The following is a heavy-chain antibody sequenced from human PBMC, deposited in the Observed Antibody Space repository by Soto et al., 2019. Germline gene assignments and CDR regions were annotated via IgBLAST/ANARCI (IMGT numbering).Heavy chain of an antibody. CDR1: GFTFSSYS. Sequence: GGSLRLSCAASGFTFSSYSMNWVRQAPGKGLEWVSSISSSSSYIYYADSVKGRFTISRDNAKNSLYLQMNSLRAEDTAVYYCARGIAAERTYYYYYGMDVCGQGTTVTVYS. V-gene: IGHV3-21*01. J-gene: IGHJ6*02. D-gene: IGHD6-13*01. CDR2: ISSSSSYI. CDR3: ARGIAAERTYYYYYGMDV.